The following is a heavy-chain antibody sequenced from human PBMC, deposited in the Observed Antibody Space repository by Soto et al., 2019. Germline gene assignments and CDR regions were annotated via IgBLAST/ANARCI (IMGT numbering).Heavy chain of an antibody. J-gene: IGHJ5*02. Sequence: VASVKVSCKASGYTFTRYTMKWVRQAPGQRLEWMGWINPDNGNTKSSQKFQDRVIITRDTSASTAYMDLSSLRSEDTAVYYCARGIATGQLDPWGQGTLVTVSS. D-gene: IGHD2-15*01. CDR3: ARGIATGQLDP. CDR1: GYTFTRYT. V-gene: IGHV1-3*01. CDR2: INPDNGNT.